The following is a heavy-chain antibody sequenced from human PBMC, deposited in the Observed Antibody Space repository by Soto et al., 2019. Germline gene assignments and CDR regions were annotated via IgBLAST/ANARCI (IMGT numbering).Heavy chain of an antibody. CDR2: ISWDGGST. V-gene: IGHV3-43D*03. J-gene: IGHJ4*02. CDR3: AKDMGLETGTDY. CDR1: GFTFDDYA. D-gene: IGHD1-1*01. Sequence: GGSLRLSCAASGFTFDDYAMHWVRQAPGKGLEWVSLISWDGGSTYYADSVKGRFTISRDNSKNSLYLQMNSLRAEDTALYYCAKDMGLETGTDYWGQGTLVTVSS.